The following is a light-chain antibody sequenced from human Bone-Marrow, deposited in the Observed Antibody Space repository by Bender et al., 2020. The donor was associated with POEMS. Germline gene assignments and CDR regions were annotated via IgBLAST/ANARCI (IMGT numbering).Light chain of an antibody. CDR3: QSKDHTVTFRV. V-gene: IGLV3-25*03. CDR2: KDT. J-gene: IGLJ3*02. CDR1: ALPKEY. Sequence: SYELTQPPSVSVSPGQTATITCSGDALPKEYAYWYQQKPGQAPVLVIYKDTERPSGIPERFSGSSSGTTVTLTITGVQAEDEADYYCQSKDHTVTFRVFGGGTKLTVL.